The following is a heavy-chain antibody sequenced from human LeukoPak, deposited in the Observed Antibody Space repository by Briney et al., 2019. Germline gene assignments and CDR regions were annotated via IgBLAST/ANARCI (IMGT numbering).Heavy chain of an antibody. V-gene: IGHV1-8*01. CDR1: AYTFTSYD. Sequence: ASVKVSCYASAYTFTSYDINWVRQDTGQGLEWMGWMNPNSGNTGYAQKFQGRVTMTRNTSISTAYMELSSLRSEDTAVYYCARAGGYCGRISCPYYFDYWGQGSLVAVSS. J-gene: IGHJ4*02. D-gene: IGHD2-15*01. CDR2: MNPNSGNT. CDR3: ARAGGYCGRISCPYYFDY.